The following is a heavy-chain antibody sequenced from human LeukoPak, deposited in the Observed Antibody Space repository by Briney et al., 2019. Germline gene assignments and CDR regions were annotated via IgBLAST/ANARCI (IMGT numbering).Heavy chain of an antibody. J-gene: IGHJ3*02. CDR3: ARDSVVVPAQHHLAFDI. CDR2: IYHSGST. Sequence: SETLSLICTVSGSSISSSSYYWGWIRQPPGKGLEWIGSIYHSGSTFYNPSLKSRVTISVDTSKNQFSLKLSSVTAADTAVYYCARDSVVVPAQHHLAFDIWGQGTMVTVSS. CDR1: GSSISSSSYY. V-gene: IGHV4-39*07. D-gene: IGHD2-2*01.